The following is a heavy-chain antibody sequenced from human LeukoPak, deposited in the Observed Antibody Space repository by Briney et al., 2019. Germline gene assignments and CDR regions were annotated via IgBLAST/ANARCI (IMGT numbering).Heavy chain of an antibody. Sequence: GGSLRLSCAASGFTFSSYWMSWVRQAPGKGLEWMANIKQDGSEQYYVDSVKGRFTISRDNAKNSLFLQMNSLRGEDTAVYYCTREYLTVSYFDYWGQGTLVTVSS. CDR3: TREYLTVSYFDY. CDR1: GFTFSSYW. J-gene: IGHJ4*02. CDR2: IKQDGSEQ. V-gene: IGHV3-7*05. D-gene: IGHD4-11*01.